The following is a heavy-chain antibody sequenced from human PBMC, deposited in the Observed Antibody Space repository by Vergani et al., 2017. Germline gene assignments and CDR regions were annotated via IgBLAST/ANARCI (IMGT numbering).Heavy chain of an antibody. CDR1: GGSISSGSYY. J-gene: IGHJ5*02. CDR2: IYYSGST. CDR3: ARLGVVVVPAAPQTWWFDP. D-gene: IGHD2-2*01. Sequence: QVQLQESGPGLVKPSQTLSLTCTVSGGSISSGSYYWSWIRQPAGKGLEWIGSIYYSGSTNYNPSLKSRVTISVDTSKNQFSLKLSSVTAADTAVYYCARLGVVVVPAAPQTWWFDPWGQGTLVTVSS. V-gene: IGHV4-61*02.